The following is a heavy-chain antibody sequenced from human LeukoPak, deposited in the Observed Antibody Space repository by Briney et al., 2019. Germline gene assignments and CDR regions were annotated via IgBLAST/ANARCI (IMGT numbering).Heavy chain of an antibody. D-gene: IGHD6-13*01. V-gene: IGHV1-69*05. CDR2: IIPIFGTA. CDR3: ARSPGIAAFDY. CDR1: GGTFSSYA. J-gene: IGHJ4*02. Sequence: ASVKVSCKASGGTFSSYAISWVRQAPGQGLEWMGGIIPIFGTANYAQKFQGRVTITTDESTSTAYMELSSLRSEGTAVYYCARSPGIAAFDYWGQGTLVTVSS.